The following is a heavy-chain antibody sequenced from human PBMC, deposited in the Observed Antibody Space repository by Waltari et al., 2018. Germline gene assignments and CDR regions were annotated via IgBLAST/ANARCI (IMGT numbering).Heavy chain of an antibody. V-gene: IGHV4-39*01. CDR1: GVSITSDRHY. CDR3: ATYIGASLGTAAFDV. J-gene: IGHJ3*01. D-gene: IGHD5-12*01. CDR2: LSYSGAT. Sequence: QLPLQESGPGLVKPSETLSLTCSVSGVSITSDRHYWGWIRQPPGQGLEWIATLSYSGATYSSPSLKSRVTISRDTSKNQVSLQLGSVTAADTAVYYCATYIGASLGTAAFDVWGQGTMVTVSS.